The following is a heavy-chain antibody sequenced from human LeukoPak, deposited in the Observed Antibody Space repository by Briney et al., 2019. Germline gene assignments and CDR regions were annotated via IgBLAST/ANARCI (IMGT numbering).Heavy chain of an antibody. D-gene: IGHD6-13*01. CDR2: INHSGST. CDR3: ARGPEYSSSWYPYYFDY. J-gene: IGHJ4*02. CDR1: GGSFSGYY. V-gene: IGHV4-34*01. Sequence: SETLSVTCAVFGGSFSGYYWSWIRQPPGKGLEWIGEINHSGSTNYNPSLKSRVTISVDTSKNQFSLKLSSVTAADTAVYYCARGPEYSSSWYPYYFDYWGQGTLVTVSS.